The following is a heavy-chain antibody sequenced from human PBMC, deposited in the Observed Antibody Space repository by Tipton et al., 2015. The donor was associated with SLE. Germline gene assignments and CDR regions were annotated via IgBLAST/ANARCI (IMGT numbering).Heavy chain of an antibody. CDR3: ARAGAGTSAFDY. V-gene: IGHV4-59*01. J-gene: IGHJ4*02. D-gene: IGHD1-7*01. CDR1: GGSISSYY. CDR2: IYYSGST. Sequence: GLVKPSETLSLTCTVSGGSISSYYWSWIRQPPGKGLEWIGYIYYSGSTNYNPSLKSRVTISVDTSKNQFSLKLSSVTAADTAVYYCARAGAGTSAFDYWGQGTLVTVSS.